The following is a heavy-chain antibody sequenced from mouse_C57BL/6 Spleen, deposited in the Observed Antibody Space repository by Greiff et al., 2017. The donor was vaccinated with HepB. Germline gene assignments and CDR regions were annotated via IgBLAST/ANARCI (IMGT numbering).Heavy chain of an antibody. CDR2: ISSGSSTI. CDR3: ARQETVVAPNWYFDV. Sequence: EVKLVESGGGLVKPGGSLKLSCAASGFTFSDYGMHWVRQAPEKGLEWVAYISSGSSTIYYADTVKGRFTISRDNAKNTLFLQMTSLRSEDTAMYYCARQETVVAPNWYFDVWGTGTTVTVSS. CDR1: GFTFSDYG. J-gene: IGHJ1*03. D-gene: IGHD1-1*01. V-gene: IGHV5-17*01.